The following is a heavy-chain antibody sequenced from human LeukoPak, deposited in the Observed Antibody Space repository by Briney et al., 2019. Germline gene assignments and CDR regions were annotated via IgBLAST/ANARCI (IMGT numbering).Heavy chain of an antibody. V-gene: IGHV1-69*04. Sequence: EASVKVSCKASGGTFSSYAISWVRQAPGQGLEWMGRIIPILGIANYAQKFQGRVTITADKSTSTAYMELSSLRSEDTAVYYCARVCSSTSCYDYRGQGTLVTVSS. J-gene: IGHJ4*02. D-gene: IGHD2-2*01. CDR1: GGTFSSYA. CDR2: IIPILGIA. CDR3: ARVCSSTSCYDY.